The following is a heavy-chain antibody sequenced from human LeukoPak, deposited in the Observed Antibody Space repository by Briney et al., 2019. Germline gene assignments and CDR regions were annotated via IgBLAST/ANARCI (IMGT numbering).Heavy chain of an antibody. CDR2: INPGDGRT. CDR1: GYTFTSYY. CDR3: ARDLSGNHYGHFGY. Sequence: ASVEVSCXASGYTFTSYYMHWVRRAPGQGLEWMGIINPGDGRTTYPQKFQDRVTMTRDTSTSTVYMELSSLRSEDTAVYYCARDLSGNHYGHFGYWGQGTLVTVSS. D-gene: IGHD1-26*01. J-gene: IGHJ4*02. V-gene: IGHV1-46*01.